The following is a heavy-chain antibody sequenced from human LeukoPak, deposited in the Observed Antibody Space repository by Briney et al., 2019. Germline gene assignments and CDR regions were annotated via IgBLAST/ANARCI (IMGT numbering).Heavy chain of an antibody. D-gene: IGHD5-24*01. CDR1: GFTFGFYW. CDR2: IKQDGSEK. Sequence: GGSLRLSCAASGFTFGFYWMNWVRQAPGKGLEWVANIKQDGSEKYYVDSVKGRFTISRDNAKNSLYLQMNSLRAEDTAVYYCASREYWGQGTLVTVSS. CDR3: ASREY. V-gene: IGHV3-7*01. J-gene: IGHJ4*02.